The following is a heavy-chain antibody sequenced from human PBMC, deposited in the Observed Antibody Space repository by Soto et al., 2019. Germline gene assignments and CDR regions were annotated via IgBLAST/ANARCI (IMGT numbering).Heavy chain of an antibody. J-gene: IGHJ5*02. Sequence: ASETLSLTCAVYGGSFSGYYWSWIRQPPGKGLEWIGEINHSGSTNYNPSLKSRVTISVDTSKNQFSLKLSSVTAADTAVYYCARGGRTTLSTWFDPWGQGTLVTVS. D-gene: IGHD2-15*01. V-gene: IGHV4-34*01. CDR1: GGSFSGYY. CDR3: ARGGRTTLSTWFDP. CDR2: INHSGST.